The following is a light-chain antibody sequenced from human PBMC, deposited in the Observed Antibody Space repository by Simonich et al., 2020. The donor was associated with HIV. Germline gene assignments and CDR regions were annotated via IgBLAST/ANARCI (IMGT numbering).Light chain of an antibody. J-gene: IGLJ2*01. CDR3: SSYTSSSTLV. V-gene: IGLV2-14*01. Sequence: QSALSQPAYVSGSPGKSITISCPGTSSDVGGYNYVSWYQQHPGKAPKLMIYDVSKRPSGVSNRFSGSKSGNTASLTISGLQAEDEADYYCSSYTSSSTLVFGGGTKLTVL. CDR2: DVS. CDR1: SSDVGGYNY.